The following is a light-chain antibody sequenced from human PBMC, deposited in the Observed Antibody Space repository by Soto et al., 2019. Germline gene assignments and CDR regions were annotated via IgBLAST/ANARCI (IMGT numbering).Light chain of an antibody. Sequence: DIQMTQSPSSLSASVGYRVTITCRASQSISSYLNWYQQKPGKAPKLLIYAASSLQSGVPSRFSGSGSGTDFTLTISSLQPEDFATYYCQQSYSFWTFGQGTKVDIK. J-gene: IGKJ1*01. CDR1: QSISSY. CDR2: AAS. V-gene: IGKV1-39*01. CDR3: QQSYSFWT.